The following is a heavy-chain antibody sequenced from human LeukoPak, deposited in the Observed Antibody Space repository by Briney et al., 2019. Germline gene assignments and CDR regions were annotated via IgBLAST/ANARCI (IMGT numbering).Heavy chain of an antibody. CDR1: GGFISSYY. J-gene: IGHJ4*02. V-gene: IGHV4-59*01. Sequence: SETLSLTCTVSGGFISSYYWSWIRQPPGKGLEWIGYIYYSGSTNYNPSLKSRVTISVDTSKNQFSLKLSSVTAADTAVYYCARGYSEWDYYFDYWGQGTLVTVSS. CDR2: IYYSGST. CDR3: ARGYSEWDYYFDY. D-gene: IGHD1-26*01.